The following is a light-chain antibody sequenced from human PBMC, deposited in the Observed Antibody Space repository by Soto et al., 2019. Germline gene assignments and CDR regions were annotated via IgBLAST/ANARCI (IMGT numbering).Light chain of an antibody. V-gene: IGKV1-39*01. Sequence: DIQMPQSPSSLSSSVGDRVTITCRASQSISSYLNWYQQKPGKAPKLLIYAASSLQSGVPSRFSGSGSGTDFPLTISSLQPEDFATYYCQQSYSTPRTFGQGTKLEIK. J-gene: IGKJ2*02. CDR2: AAS. CDR1: QSISSY. CDR3: QQSYSTPRT.